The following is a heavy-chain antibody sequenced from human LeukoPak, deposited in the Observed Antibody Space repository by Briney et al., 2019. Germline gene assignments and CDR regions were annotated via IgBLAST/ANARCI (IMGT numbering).Heavy chain of an antibody. CDR2: IGDSGGRT. D-gene: IGHD2-2*01. CDR3: AKLPPRVVPAANYYFDY. Sequence: GGSLRLSCAASGFTFSSYAMSWVRQAPGKGLEWVSGIGDSGGRTYYTDSVKGRFTISRDNSKNTLHLQLNSLRAEDTAVYYCAKLPPRVVPAANYYFDYWGQGTLVTVSS. J-gene: IGHJ4*02. CDR1: GFTFSSYA. V-gene: IGHV3-23*01.